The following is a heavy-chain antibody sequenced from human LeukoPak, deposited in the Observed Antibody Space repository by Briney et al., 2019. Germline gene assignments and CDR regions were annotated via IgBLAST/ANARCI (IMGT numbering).Heavy chain of an antibody. V-gene: IGHV3-7*01. CDR3: AREGGPYYDFWSGYYTTVYYFDY. J-gene: IGHJ4*02. CDR1: GFTFSSYW. CDR2: IKQDGSEK. D-gene: IGHD3-3*01. Sequence: GGSLRLSCAASGFTFSSYWMSWVRQAPGKGLEWVANIKQDGSEKYYVDSVKGRFTISRDNAKNSLYLQMNSLRAEDTAVYYCAREGGPYYDFWSGYYTTVYYFDYWGQGTLVTVSS.